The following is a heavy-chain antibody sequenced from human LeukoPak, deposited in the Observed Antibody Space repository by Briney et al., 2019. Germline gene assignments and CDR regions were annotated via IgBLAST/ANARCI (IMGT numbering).Heavy chain of an antibody. Sequence: PGGSLSLSCAASGFTFSSYWMSWVRQAPGKGLEWVANIKQDGSEKYYVDSVKGRFTISRDNAKNSLYLQMNSLRAEDTAVYYCARDKSVAGHYFDYWGQGTLVTVSS. V-gene: IGHV3-7*01. J-gene: IGHJ4*02. CDR2: IKQDGSEK. CDR1: GFTFSSYW. D-gene: IGHD6-19*01. CDR3: ARDKSVAGHYFDY.